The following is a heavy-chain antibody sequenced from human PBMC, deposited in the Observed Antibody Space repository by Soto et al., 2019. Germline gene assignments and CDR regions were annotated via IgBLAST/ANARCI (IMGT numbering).Heavy chain of an antibody. CDR3: ASRLWFGETHPYYYYGMDV. CDR2: IIPIFGTA. CDR1: GGTFSSYA. J-gene: IGHJ6*02. V-gene: IGHV1-69*06. Sequence: SVKVSCKASGGTFSSYAISWVRQAPGQGLEWMGGIIPIFGTANYAQKFQGRVTITADKSTSTAYMELSSLRSEDTAVYYCASRLWFGETHPYYYYGMDVWGQGTTVTVSS. D-gene: IGHD3-10*01.